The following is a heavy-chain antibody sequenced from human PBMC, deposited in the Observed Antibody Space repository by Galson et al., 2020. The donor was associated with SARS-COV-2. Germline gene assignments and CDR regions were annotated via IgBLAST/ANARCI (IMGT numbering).Heavy chain of an antibody. CDR1: GGSFSGYF. CDR3: ARAAVVREDSHDPTDY. D-gene: IGHD3-10*01. Sequence: SQTLSLTCAVYGGSFSGYFWSWIRQPPGKGLEWIGEINHSGSTNYNPSLKSRVSISVDTSKNQFSLKLTSVTAADTAVYYCARAAVVREDSHDPTDYWGQGTRVTVSS. V-gene: IGHV4-34*01. CDR2: INHSGST. J-gene: IGHJ4*02.